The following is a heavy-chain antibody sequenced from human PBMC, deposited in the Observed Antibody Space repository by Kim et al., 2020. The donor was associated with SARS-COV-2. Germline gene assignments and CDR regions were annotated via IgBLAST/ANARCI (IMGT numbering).Heavy chain of an antibody. CDR3: ARDRSHIVGATRYYYGMDV. CDR2: IIPIFGTA. D-gene: IGHD1-26*01. V-gene: IGHV1-69*13. J-gene: IGHJ6*02. Sequence: SVKVSCKASGGTFSSYAISWVRQAPGQGLEWMGGIIPIFGTANYAQKFQGRVTITADESTSTAYMELSSLRSEDTAVYYSARDRSHIVGATRYYYGMDVWGQGPTVTVSS. CDR1: GGTFSSYA.